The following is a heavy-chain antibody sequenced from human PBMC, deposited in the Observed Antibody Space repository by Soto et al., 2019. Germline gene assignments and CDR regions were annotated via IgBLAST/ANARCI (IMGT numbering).Heavy chain of an antibody. Sequence: SETLSLTCTVSGGSMNSYYWNWIRQPPGKGLEWIGYIYYSGSTNYNPSLKSRVTISVDTSKSQFYLKVRSVTTADTAVYYCARGSEKDVYLDQWGQGTLVTVSS. CDR2: IYYSGST. V-gene: IGHV4-59*01. J-gene: IGHJ4*02. CDR3: ARGSEKDVYLDQ. CDR1: GGSMNSYY. D-gene: IGHD3-3*01.